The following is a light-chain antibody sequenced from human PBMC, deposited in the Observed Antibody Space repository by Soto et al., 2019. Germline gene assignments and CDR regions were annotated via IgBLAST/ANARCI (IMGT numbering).Light chain of an antibody. CDR3: QQYNNWPRA. CDR2: DAS. CDR1: QSVSSN. Sequence: EIVMTQSPATLSVSPGERATLSCRASQSVSSNLAWYQQKPGQAPRLLIYDASTRATGIPARFSGGGSGTEFTLIISSLQSEDFAVYYCQQYNNWPRAFGQGTKVDIK. J-gene: IGKJ1*01. V-gene: IGKV3-15*01.